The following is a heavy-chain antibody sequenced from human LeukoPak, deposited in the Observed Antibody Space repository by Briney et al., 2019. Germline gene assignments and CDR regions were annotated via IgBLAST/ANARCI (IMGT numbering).Heavy chain of an antibody. CDR1: GFTVSGNY. J-gene: IGHJ3*02. CDR2: IYSGGSTT. V-gene: IGHV3-53*01. CDR3: ARASYYGAPFDS. D-gene: IGHD4/OR15-4a*01. Sequence: GGSLRLSCAASGFTVSGNYMNWVRQAPGKGLEWVSAIYSGGSTTYYADSVKGRFTISRDNSKNTLYLQMNSLRAEDTAVYYCARASYYGAPFDSWGQGTMVTVSS.